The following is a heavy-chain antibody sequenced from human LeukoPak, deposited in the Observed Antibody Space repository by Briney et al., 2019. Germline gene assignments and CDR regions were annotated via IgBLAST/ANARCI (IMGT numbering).Heavy chain of an antibody. CDR1: GGTFSGYG. Sequence: ASVKVSCKTPGGTFSGYGIIWVRQAPGQGLEWMGRIIPILEITNYAQNFQGRVTFSADKFTSTAYMELSSLRSEDTAVYYCARVLNSDYGYYFDYWGQGTLVTVYS. V-gene: IGHV1-69*04. D-gene: IGHD4-17*01. CDR2: IIPILEIT. CDR3: ARVLNSDYGYYFDY. J-gene: IGHJ4*02.